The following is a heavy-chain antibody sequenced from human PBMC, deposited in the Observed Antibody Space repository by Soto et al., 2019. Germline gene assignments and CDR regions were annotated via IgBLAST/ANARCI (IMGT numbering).Heavy chain of an antibody. CDR1: GYTFNNYD. CDR3: TRAYGAETFDF. D-gene: IGHD3-10*01. Sequence: ASVKVSCKASGYTFNNYDIHWVRQAPGHGLEWMGWMNPNSGNTGYAQNFRGRVTMTQNAAIGTAYMELSSLRSDDTATYYCTRAYGAETFDFWGQGTRVTV. V-gene: IGHV1-8*02. CDR2: MNPNSGNT. J-gene: IGHJ5*01.